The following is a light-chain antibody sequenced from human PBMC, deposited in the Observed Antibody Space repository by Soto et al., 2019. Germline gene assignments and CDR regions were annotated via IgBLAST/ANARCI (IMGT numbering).Light chain of an antibody. CDR2: SSN. Sequence: QSVLTQPPSASGTPGQRVTISCSGSSSNIGSNAINWYQQLPGTAPKLLMHSSNQRPSGVPDRFSGSKSGTSASLAISGLQSEDEADYYCAAWDDSLNGVVFGGGTKVTV. CDR3: AAWDDSLNGVV. V-gene: IGLV1-44*01. J-gene: IGLJ2*01. CDR1: SSNIGSNA.